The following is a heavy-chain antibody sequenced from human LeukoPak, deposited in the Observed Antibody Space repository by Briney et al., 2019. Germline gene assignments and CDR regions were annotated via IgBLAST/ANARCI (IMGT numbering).Heavy chain of an antibody. CDR1: GFTFSSYW. CDR2: INSDGSST. D-gene: IGHD2-2*01. CDR3: AKDYCSSTSCYLGTFDY. V-gene: IGHV3-74*01. J-gene: IGHJ4*02. Sequence: TGGSLRLSCAASGFTFSSYWMHWVRQAPGKGLVWVSRINSDGSSTSYADSVKGRFTISRDNAKNTLYLQMNSLRAEDTAVYYCAKDYCSSTSCYLGTFDYWGQGTLVTVSS.